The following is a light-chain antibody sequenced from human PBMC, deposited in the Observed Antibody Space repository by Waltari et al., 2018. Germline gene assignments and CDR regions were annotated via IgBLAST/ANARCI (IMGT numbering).Light chain of an antibody. Sequence: QSVLTQPPSVSGAPGQRVIISCAGSGSNVGAGYAVQWYQQLPGTAPTLLINGNTNRPSGVPDRFSGSKSGASASLAITGLQAEDEADYYCQSYDSNVGGSVFGAGTKVSVL. J-gene: IGLJ1*01. CDR2: GNT. CDR3: QSYDSNVGGSV. V-gene: IGLV1-40*01. CDR1: GSNVGAGYA.